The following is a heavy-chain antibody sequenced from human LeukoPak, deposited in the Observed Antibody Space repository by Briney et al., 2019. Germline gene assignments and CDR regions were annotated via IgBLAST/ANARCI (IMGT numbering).Heavy chain of an antibody. CDR1: GFTFSSYA. Sequence: GRSLRLSCAASGFTFSSYAMHWVRQAPGKGLEWVAVISYDGSNRYVDSVKGRFTISRDNSKNTLYLQMNSLRAEDTAVYYCALNRGSGWYFHYWGQGTLVTVSS. CDR2: ISYDGSNR. J-gene: IGHJ4*02. CDR3: ALNRGSGWYFHY. V-gene: IGHV3-30*04. D-gene: IGHD6-19*01.